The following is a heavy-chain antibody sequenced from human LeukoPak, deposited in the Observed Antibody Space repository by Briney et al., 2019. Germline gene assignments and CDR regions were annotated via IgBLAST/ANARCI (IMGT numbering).Heavy chain of an antibody. V-gene: IGHV4-59*08. D-gene: IGHD2-15*01. Sequence: SETLSLTCTVSGGSMRSFYWSWLRQSPGNGLEWLGHIYYSGSTYYNPSLKSRVTISVDTSKNQFSLKLNSATAADTAIYYCARRVVGATNYFDYWGQGTLVTVSS. J-gene: IGHJ4*02. CDR3: ARRVVGATNYFDY. CDR1: GGSMRSFY. CDR2: IYYSGST.